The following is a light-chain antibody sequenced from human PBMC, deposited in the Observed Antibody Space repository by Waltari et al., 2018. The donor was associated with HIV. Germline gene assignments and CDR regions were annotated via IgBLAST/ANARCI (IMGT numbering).Light chain of an antibody. CDR2: DGS. CDR3: SSRDNSGNGVI. V-gene: IGLV3-19*01. J-gene: IGLJ2*01. Sequence: ASWYRQKAGQAPSLVIYDGSKRPSDIPGRFSGTTSGSAASLTITGAQSGDEADYYCSSRDNSGNGVIFGGGTRLTVL.